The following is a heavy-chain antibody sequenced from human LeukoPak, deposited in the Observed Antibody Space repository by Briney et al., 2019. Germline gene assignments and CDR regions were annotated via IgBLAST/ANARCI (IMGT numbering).Heavy chain of an antibody. CDR1: GYTFTAYY. V-gene: IGHV1-2*02. CDR3: ATVPLNGYSSGWYSFDY. D-gene: IGHD6-19*01. CDR2: VNPNSGGT. J-gene: IGHJ4*02. Sequence: GASVKVSCKASGYTFTAYYMHWVRQAPGQRLEWMGWVNPNSGGTNYAQKFQDRATMTRDTSISTAYMELHRLRSDDTAVYYCATVPLNGYSSGWYSFDYWGQGALVTVSS.